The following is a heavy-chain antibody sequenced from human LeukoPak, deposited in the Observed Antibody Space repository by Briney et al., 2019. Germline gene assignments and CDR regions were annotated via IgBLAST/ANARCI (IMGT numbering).Heavy chain of an antibody. CDR3: ARVPHGETIFGVVLYWFDP. V-gene: IGHV4-38-2*01. D-gene: IGHD3-3*01. CDR2: IHHSGTT. CDR1: AYSISSGYY. J-gene: IGHJ5*02. Sequence: PSETLSLTCDVSAYSISSGYYWGWIRQPPGKGLEWIGSIHHSGTTFYNPSLKSRVTISVDTSKNQFSLKLRSVTAADTAVYYCARVPHGETIFGVVLYWFDPWGQGTLVTVSS.